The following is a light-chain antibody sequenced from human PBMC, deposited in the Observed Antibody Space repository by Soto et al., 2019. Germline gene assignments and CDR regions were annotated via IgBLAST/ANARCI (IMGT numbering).Light chain of an antibody. J-gene: IGKJ1*01. V-gene: IGKV3D-15*01. CDR1: QSVTSN. Sequence: EIVLTQSPATLSLSPGERATLSCRASQSVTSNYLAWYQQKPGQAPRLLMFGASTRATDVPDRFSGSGSGTEFTLTISSLQSEDFAVYYCQQYNNWPGTFGQGTKVDIK. CDR2: GAS. CDR3: QQYNNWPGT.